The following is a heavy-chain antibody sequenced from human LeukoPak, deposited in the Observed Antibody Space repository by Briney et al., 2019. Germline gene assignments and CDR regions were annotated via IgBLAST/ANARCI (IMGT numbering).Heavy chain of an antibody. CDR1: GFTFSSYA. CDR3: AKSPAAHAYYYYYSMDV. V-gene: IGHV3-23*01. CDR2: ISDCEGRT. J-gene: IGHJ6*03. Sequence: GGSLRLSCAASGFTFSSYAMSGPRQPPGRGVVGVSDISDCEGRTYYADSVKGRFTISRDNSKNTLYLQMNSRRGQDTAVYYCAKSPAAHAYYYYYSMDVWGKGTTVTVSS. D-gene: IGHD2-2*01.